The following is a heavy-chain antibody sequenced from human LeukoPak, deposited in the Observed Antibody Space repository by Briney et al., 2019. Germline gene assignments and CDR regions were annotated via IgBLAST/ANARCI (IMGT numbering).Heavy chain of an antibody. D-gene: IGHD1-26*01. Sequence: GGSLRLSCAASGFTFSSYSMNWVRQAPGKGLEWVSFISTSSSYIHNADSVKGRFTISSDNAENSLYLQMNSLRAEDTAVYYCGRAAIAEPRISYYTGRWGKRTTVTVSS. CDR3: GRAAIAEPRISYYTGR. CDR1: GFTFSSYS. CDR2: ISTSSSYI. V-gene: IGHV3-21*01. J-gene: IGHJ6*04.